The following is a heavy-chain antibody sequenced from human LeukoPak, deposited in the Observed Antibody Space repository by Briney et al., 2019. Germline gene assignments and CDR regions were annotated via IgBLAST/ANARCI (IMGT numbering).Heavy chain of an antibody. V-gene: IGHV1-18*01. Sequence: ASVKVSCKASGYTFTSYGISWVRQAPGQGLEWMGWISAYNGNTDYAQKLQGGVTMTTDTSTSTAYMELRSLRSDDTAVYYCARVLVGYSYGYDIDYWGQGTLVTVSS. J-gene: IGHJ4*02. CDR2: ISAYNGNT. CDR1: GYTFTSYG. D-gene: IGHD5-18*01. CDR3: ARVLVGYSYGYDIDY.